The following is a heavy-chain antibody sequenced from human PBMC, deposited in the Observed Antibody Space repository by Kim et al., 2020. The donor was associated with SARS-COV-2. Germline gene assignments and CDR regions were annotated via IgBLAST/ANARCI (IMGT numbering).Heavy chain of an antibody. V-gene: IGHV3-11*06. CDR3: ARDYKNAVAGTEEYTATDY. Sequence: GGSLRLSCAASGFTFSDYYMSWIRQAPGKGLEWVSYISSSSSYTNYADSVKGRFTISRDNAKNSLYLQMNSLRAGDTAVYYCARDYKNAVAGTEEYTATDYWGQGTLVTVSS. CDR2: ISSSSSYT. D-gene: IGHD6-19*01. J-gene: IGHJ4*02. CDR1: GFTFSDYY.